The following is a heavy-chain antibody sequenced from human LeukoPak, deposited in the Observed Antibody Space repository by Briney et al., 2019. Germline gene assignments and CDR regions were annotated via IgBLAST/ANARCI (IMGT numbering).Heavy chain of an antibody. D-gene: IGHD6-19*01. J-gene: IGHJ4*02. CDR1: GDSISGYY. Sequence: SETLSLTCTVSGDSISGYYWSWIRQPAGKGLEWIGYIYYSGSTNYNPSLKSRVTISVDTSKNQFSLKLSSVTAADTAVYYCAVEYSSGWTVFDYWGQGTLVTVSS. V-gene: IGHV4-59*12. CDR2: IYYSGST. CDR3: AVEYSSGWTVFDY.